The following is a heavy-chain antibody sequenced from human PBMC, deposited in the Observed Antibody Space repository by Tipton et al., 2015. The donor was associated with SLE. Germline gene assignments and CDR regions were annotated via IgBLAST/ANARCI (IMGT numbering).Heavy chain of an antibody. CDR3: ARQYYDILTGYQGAFDI. CDR1: GGSISSYY. D-gene: IGHD3-9*01. CDR2: IYYSGST. J-gene: IGHJ3*02. Sequence: LRLFCTVSGGSISSYYWSWIRQPPGKGLEWIGYIYYSGSTNYNPSLKSRVTISVDTSKNQFSLKLSSVTAADTAVYYCARQYYDILTGYQGAFDIWGQGTMVTVSS. V-gene: IGHV4-59*08.